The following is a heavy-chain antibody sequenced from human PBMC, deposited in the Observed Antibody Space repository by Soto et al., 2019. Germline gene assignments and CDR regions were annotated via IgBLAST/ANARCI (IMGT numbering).Heavy chain of an antibody. V-gene: IGHV3-7*01. CDR1: GFTFSSYW. J-gene: IGHJ3*02. Sequence: EVQLVESGGGLVQPGGSLRLSCAASGFTFSSYWMSWVRQAPGKGLEWVANIKQDGSEKYYVDSVKGRFTISRDNAKNSLYLQMNSLRAEDTAVYYCARVQNPQYSSGWHDAFDIWGQGTMVTVSS. D-gene: IGHD6-19*01. CDR3: ARVQNPQYSSGWHDAFDI. CDR2: IKQDGSEK.